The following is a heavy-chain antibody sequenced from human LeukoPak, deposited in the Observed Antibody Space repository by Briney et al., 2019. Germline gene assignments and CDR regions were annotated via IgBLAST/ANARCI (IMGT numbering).Heavy chain of an antibody. J-gene: IGHJ4*02. CDR1: GFTFRSYE. CDR2: LSSSGSAF. V-gene: IGHV3-48*03. CDR3: ARSARLMRGVVEVTALDD. D-gene: IGHD3-3*01. Sequence: GGSLTLSCEDSGFTFRSYEMNWVRQAPGKGLEGIAYLSSSGSAFSYADSVKGRLTIDRDNAKTSVYLEMNSLRADDTAVYYCARSARLMRGVVEVTALDDWGQGTLVTVSS.